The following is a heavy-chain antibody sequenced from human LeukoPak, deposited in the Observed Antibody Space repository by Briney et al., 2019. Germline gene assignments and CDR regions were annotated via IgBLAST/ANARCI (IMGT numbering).Heavy chain of an antibody. Sequence: GRSLRLSCAASGFTFDDYAMHWVRQAPGKGLEWVSGISWNSGSIGYADSVKGRFTISRDNAKNSLYLQMNSLRAEDTALYYCAKEVTATQGHNWFGPWGQGTLVTVSS. CDR1: GFTFDDYA. CDR2: ISWNSGSI. CDR3: AKEVTATQGHNWFGP. V-gene: IGHV3-9*01. D-gene: IGHD2-21*02. J-gene: IGHJ5*02.